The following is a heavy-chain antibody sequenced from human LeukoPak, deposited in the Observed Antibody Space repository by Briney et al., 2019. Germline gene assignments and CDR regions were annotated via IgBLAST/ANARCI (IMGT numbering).Heavy chain of an antibody. D-gene: IGHD4-17*01. Sequence: ASVKVSCKASGYNFTSYGITWVRQAPGQGLEWMGWINPNSGGTNYAQKFQGRVTMTRDTSISTAYMELSRLRSDDTAVYYCARGAVTHFSSYYYYYGMDVWGQGTTVTVSS. CDR1: GYNFTSYG. CDR3: ARGAVTHFSSYYYYYGMDV. CDR2: INPNSGGT. J-gene: IGHJ6*02. V-gene: IGHV1-2*02.